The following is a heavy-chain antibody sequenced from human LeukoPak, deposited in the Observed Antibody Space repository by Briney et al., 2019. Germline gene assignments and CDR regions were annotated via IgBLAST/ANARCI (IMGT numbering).Heavy chain of an antibody. CDR1: GGSISSDRFY. V-gene: IGHV4-61*01. D-gene: IGHD1/OR15-1a*01. Sequence: SETLSLTCTVSGGSISSDRFYWTWIRQTPGKGLEWIGNLYHSGAADYNPSLKTRVTTSVDTSKDQFSLSLRSSTAADTAVYFCARLGKTYYMDVWGTGTTVTVSS. CDR3: ARLGKTYYMDV. CDR2: LYHSGAA. J-gene: IGHJ6*03.